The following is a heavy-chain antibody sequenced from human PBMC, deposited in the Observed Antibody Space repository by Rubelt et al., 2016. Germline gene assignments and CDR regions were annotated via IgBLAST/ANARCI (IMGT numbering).Heavy chain of an antibody. V-gene: IGHV3-23*01. CDR1: GFTFNSYA. CDR2: IRNSGGGT. Sequence: EVQLLEYGGGLVQPGGSLRLSCAASGFTFNSYAMSWVRQAPGKGLEWVSSIRNSGGGTYYADSVKGRFTISRDNYKSTLYLQLASLVAEDTAVYYCTTDYGGYSLGSWGQGTLVTVSS. J-gene: IGHJ5*02. CDR3: TTDYGGYSLGS. D-gene: IGHD4-23*01.